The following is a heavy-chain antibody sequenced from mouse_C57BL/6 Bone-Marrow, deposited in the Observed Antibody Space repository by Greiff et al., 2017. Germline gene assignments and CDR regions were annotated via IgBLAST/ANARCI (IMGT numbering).Heavy chain of an antibody. CDR3: ARIRGSPAWFAY. Sequence: QVQLQQSGAELAKPGASVKLSCKASGYTFTSYWMHWVKQRPGQGLEWIGYINPSSGYTKYNQKFKDQATLTADKSSSTAYMQLSSLTYEDSAVYYCARIRGSPAWFAYWGQGTLVTVSA. D-gene: IGHD1-1*02. J-gene: IGHJ3*01. CDR1: GYTFTSYW. V-gene: IGHV1-7*01. CDR2: INPSSGYT.